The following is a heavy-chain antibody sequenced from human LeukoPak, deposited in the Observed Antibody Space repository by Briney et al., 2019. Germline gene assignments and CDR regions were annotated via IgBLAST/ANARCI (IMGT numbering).Heavy chain of an antibody. D-gene: IGHD4-23*01. J-gene: IGHJ5*02. Sequence: SVKVSCKASGGTFSSYAISWVRQAPGQGLEWMGGIIPIFGTANYAQKFQGRVTITADESTSTAYMELSSLRSEDTAVYYCARDYGGSSGWFDPWGQGTLVTVSS. CDR1: GGTFSSYA. CDR2: IIPIFGTA. V-gene: IGHV1-69*01. CDR3: ARDYGGSSGWFDP.